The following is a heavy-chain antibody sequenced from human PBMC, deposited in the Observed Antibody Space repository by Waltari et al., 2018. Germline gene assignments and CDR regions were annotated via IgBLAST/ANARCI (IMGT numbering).Heavy chain of an antibody. V-gene: IGHV4-34*01. D-gene: IGHD3-22*01. J-gene: IGHJ4*02. CDR1: GGSFSGYY. CDR2: INHSGST. Sequence: QVQLQQWGAGLLKPSETLSLTCAVYGGSFSGYYWSWIRQPPGKGLEWIGEINHSGSTNYNPSLKSRVTISVDTSKNQFSLKLSSVTAADTAVYYCARGPYYYDSSGSPFDYWGQGTLVTVSS. CDR3: ARGPYYYDSSGSPFDY.